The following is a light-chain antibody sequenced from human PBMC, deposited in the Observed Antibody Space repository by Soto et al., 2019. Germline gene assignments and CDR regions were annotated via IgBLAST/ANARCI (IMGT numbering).Light chain of an antibody. V-gene: IGKV3D-15*01. CDR1: QSVSGY. J-gene: IGKJ4*01. Sequence: EKEMTQARGTTSLSPGGRATLSFRASQSVSGYVAWSQPKPGQAPRLLSDDVYNRATGIPARFSGSGSGTECTLTSSSLKSEEVAVYYCQQYNHWPLTVGGGTKVEIK. CDR3: QQYNHWPLT. CDR2: DVY.